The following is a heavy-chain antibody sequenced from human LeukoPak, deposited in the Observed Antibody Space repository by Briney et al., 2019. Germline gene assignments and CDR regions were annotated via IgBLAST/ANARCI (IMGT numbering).Heavy chain of an antibody. Sequence: ASVKVSCKASGGTFSSYAISWVRQAPGQGLEWMGWISAYNGNTNYAQKLQGRVTMTTDTSTSTAYMELRSLRSDDTAVYYCARATLWFGELLCDFDYWGQGTLVTVSS. CDR3: ARATLWFGELLCDFDY. CDR1: GGTFSSYA. D-gene: IGHD3-10*01. V-gene: IGHV1-18*01. CDR2: ISAYNGNT. J-gene: IGHJ4*02.